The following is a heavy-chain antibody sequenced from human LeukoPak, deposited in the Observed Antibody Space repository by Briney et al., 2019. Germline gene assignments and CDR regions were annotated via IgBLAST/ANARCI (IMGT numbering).Heavy chain of an antibody. CDR2: ISVYNGNT. Sequence: ASVKVSCKASDNIFTSYGISWVRQAPGQGLEWMGWISVYNGNTNYAQKLQVRVTMTTDTSTSTAYMELRSLRSDDTAVYYCARHGTNWFDPWGQGTLVTVSS. CDR3: ARHGTNWFDP. CDR1: DNIFTSYG. V-gene: IGHV1-18*01. J-gene: IGHJ5*02.